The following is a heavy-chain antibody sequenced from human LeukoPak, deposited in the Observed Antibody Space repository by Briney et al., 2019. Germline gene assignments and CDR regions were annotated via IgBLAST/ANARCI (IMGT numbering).Heavy chain of an antibody. V-gene: IGHV3-43D*04. CDR1: GFTFDDYA. J-gene: IGHJ4*02. CDR3: AKGQAYDSSGYYFFFDY. D-gene: IGHD3-22*01. CDR2: ISWDGGST. Sequence: GGSLRLSCAASGFTFDDYAMHWVRQAPGKGLEWVSLISWDGGSTYYADSVKGRFTISRDNSKNSLYLQMNSLRAEDTALYYCAKGQAYDSSGYYFFFDYWGRGTLVTVSS.